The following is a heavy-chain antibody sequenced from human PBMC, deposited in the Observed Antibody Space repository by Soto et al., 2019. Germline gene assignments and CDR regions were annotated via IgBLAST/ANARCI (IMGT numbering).Heavy chain of an antibody. CDR3: ARGLYYYDSSGPPGWFDY. CDR2: IKQDGSEK. CDR1: GFTFSSYW. D-gene: IGHD3-22*01. J-gene: IGHJ4*02. V-gene: IGHV3-7*01. Sequence: GESLKISCAASGFTFSSYWMSWVRQAPGKGLEWVANIKQDGSEKYYVDSVKGRFTISRDNAKNSLYLQMNSLRAEDTAVYYCARGLYYYDSSGPPGWFDYWGQGTLVTVSS.